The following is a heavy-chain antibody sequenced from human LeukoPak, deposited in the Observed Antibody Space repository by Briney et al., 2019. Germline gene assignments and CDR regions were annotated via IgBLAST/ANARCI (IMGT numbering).Heavy chain of an antibody. J-gene: IGHJ4*02. Sequence: GGSLRLSCAASGFTFSSYAMHWVRQAPGKGLEWLAVVSYDGRNKHYADSVKGRFTISRDNSKNTLYLQMNSLRAEDTAVYYCAKVTYGSGTYGAFDYWGQGTLVTVSS. V-gene: IGHV3-30*04. CDR2: VSYDGRNK. CDR3: AKVTYGSGTYGAFDY. CDR1: GFTFSSYA. D-gene: IGHD3-10*01.